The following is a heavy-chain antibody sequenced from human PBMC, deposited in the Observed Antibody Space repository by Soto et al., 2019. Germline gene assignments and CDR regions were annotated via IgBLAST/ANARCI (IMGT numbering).Heavy chain of an antibody. CDR1: GGTFSSYA. Sequence: SVKVSCKASGGTFSSYAISWVRQAPGQGLEWMGGIIPIFGTANYAQKFQGRVTITADESTSTAYMELSSLRSEDTAVYYCARDVRRVLTTSALDPWAAGTLVPVSS. CDR3: ARDVRRVLTTSALDP. D-gene: IGHD1-1*01. V-gene: IGHV1-69*13. CDR2: IIPIFGTA. J-gene: IGHJ5*02.